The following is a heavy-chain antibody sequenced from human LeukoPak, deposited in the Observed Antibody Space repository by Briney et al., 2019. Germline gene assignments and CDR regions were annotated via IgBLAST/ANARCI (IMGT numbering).Heavy chain of an antibody. CDR2: IRAYNGNT. CDR1: GYTFSGYG. CDR3: ARDPYYRGGYYGSGNYYIGGFWFDP. V-gene: IGHV1-18*01. D-gene: IGHD3-10*01. J-gene: IGHJ5*02. Sequence: ASVKVSCKASGYTFSGYGISWVRQAGGQGLGWMGWIRAYNGNTNYAQNLQGRVTMTTDTSTSTAYMELRSLRSDDTAVYFCARDPYYRGGYYGSGNYYIGGFWFDPWGQGTLVTVSS.